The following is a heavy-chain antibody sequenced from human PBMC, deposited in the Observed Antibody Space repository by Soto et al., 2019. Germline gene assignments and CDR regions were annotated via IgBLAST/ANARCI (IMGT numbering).Heavy chain of an antibody. CDR3: VREEASGSSGLTYHYYYNGMDV. CDR2: VTTSGDTM. V-gene: IGHV3-48*02. J-gene: IGHJ6*02. Sequence: GGSLRLSCVASGFTFSRYNMHWVRQAPGKGLEWVAYVTTSGDTMFYADSVEGRFAISRDVAKNSVHLQMNSLGDEDTAVYYCVREEASGSSGLTYHYYYNGMDVWGQGTTVTVSS. CDR1: GFTFSRYN. D-gene: IGHD3-10*01.